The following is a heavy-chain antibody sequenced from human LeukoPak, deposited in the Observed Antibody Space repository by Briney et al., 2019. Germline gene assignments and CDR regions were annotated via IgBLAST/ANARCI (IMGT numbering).Heavy chain of an antibody. Sequence: GGSLRLSCAASGFSFDKYAMSWVRQAPGKGLVWVSGISGDGGNTYYAGSVKGRLTISRDNAQNTLYLQMNSLRAEDTAVYYCAKDEPDCSATSCYYFFYYPAMDVWGQGTTVTVSS. CDR1: GFSFDKYA. J-gene: IGHJ6*02. D-gene: IGHD2-2*01. CDR2: ISGDGGNT. V-gene: IGHV3-23*01. CDR3: AKDEPDCSATSCYYFFYYPAMDV.